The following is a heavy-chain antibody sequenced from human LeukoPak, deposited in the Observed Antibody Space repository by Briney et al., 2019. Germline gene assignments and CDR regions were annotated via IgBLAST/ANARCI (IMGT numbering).Heavy chain of an antibody. J-gene: IGHJ4*02. D-gene: IGHD3-16*01. CDR2: IKSKANGEIT. CDR1: GFTFSDAW. V-gene: IGHV3-15*01. Sequence: PGGSLRLSCSAFGFTFSDAWMGWVRQAPGKWRERDGRIKSKANGEITHFAAPAKGRLTISRDDSKNTLYLQMNGLKTEDTAAYYCAWGGDYFDFWGRGTLVTVSS. CDR3: AWGGDYFDF.